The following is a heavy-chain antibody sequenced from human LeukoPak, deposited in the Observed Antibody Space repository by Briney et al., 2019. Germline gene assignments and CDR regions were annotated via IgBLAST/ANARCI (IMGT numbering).Heavy chain of an antibody. CDR1: GFTFSSYG. CDR3: AKDRWFGEFLTNYFDY. Sequence: GGSLRLSCAASGFTFSSYGMHWVRQAPGKGLEGVAVISYDGSNKYYADSVKGRFTISRDNSKNTLYLQMSSLRAEDTAVYYCAKDRWFGEFLTNYFDYWGQGTLVTVSS. V-gene: IGHV3-30*18. CDR2: ISYDGSNK. D-gene: IGHD3-10*01. J-gene: IGHJ4*02.